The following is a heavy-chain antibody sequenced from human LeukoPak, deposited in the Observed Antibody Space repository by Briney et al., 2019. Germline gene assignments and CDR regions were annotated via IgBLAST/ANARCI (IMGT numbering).Heavy chain of an antibody. V-gene: IGHV1-2*02. D-gene: IGHD6-13*01. CDR2: INPNSGGT. J-gene: IGHJ4*02. Sequence: ASVKVSCKASGYTFTGYYMHWVRQAPGQGLGWMGWINPNSGGTNYAQKFQGRVTMTRDTSISTAYMELSRLRSDDTAVYYCARGGIAAAGTTVYWGQGTLVTVSS. CDR3: ARGGIAAAGTTVY. CDR1: GYTFTGYY.